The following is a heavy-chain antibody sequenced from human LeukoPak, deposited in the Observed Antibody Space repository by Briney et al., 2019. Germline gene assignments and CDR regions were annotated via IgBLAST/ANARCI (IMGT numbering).Heavy chain of an antibody. V-gene: IGHV1-2*02. J-gene: IGHJ4*02. CDR3: AREYKFMVRNYFDY. D-gene: IGHD1-14*01. CDR1: GYTFTGYY. Sequence: GASVKVSCKASGYTFTGYYMHWVRQAPGQGLEWMGWINPNSGGTNCAQKFQGRVTMTRDTSISTAYMELSRLRSDDTAVYYCAREYKFMVRNYFDYWGQGTLVTVSS. CDR2: INPNSGGT.